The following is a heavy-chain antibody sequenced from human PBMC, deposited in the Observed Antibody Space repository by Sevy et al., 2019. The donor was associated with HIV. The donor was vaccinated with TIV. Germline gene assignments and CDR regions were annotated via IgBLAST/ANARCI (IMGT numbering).Heavy chain of an antibody. V-gene: IGHV4-59*08. CDR2: IYYNGHI. J-gene: IGHJ4*02. D-gene: IGHD1-26*01. CDR1: GGSITSLY. CDR3: AGENAWGRGYS. Sequence: SETLSLTCTVSGGSITSLYWNWIRQPPGKGLEWIANIYYNGHINYNPSLKSRVTLSLDTSKNYFSLSLSSVTAADTAMYYCAGENAWGRGYSWGQGTLVTVSS.